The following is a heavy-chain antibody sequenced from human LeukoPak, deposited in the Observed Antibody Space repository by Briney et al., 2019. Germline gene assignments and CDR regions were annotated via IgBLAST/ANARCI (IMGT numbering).Heavy chain of an antibody. Sequence: GRSLRLSCAASGFTFDEYAIHWVRQAPGKGLEWVSGISWNSGIIGYADSVKGRFTISRDNAKNSLYLQMNSLSAEDTAVYYCARAQKYSYDAFDIWGQGTMVTVSS. CDR2: ISWNSGII. CDR1: GFTFDEYA. V-gene: IGHV3-9*01. J-gene: IGHJ3*02. D-gene: IGHD4-11*01. CDR3: ARAQKYSYDAFDI.